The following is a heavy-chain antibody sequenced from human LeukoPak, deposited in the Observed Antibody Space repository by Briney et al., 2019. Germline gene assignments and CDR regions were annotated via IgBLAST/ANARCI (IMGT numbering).Heavy chain of an antibody. CDR3: ARDPFYGDADFDY. CDR2: IKSDGSST. Sequence: PGGSLRLSCAASGFTFSHYWMHWVRQAPGKGLVWVSRIKSDGSSTTYADSVKGRFTISRDNAKNMVYLQMNSLRAEDTAVYYCARDPFYGDADFDYWGQGTLVTVSS. J-gene: IGHJ4*02. CDR1: GFTFSHYW. V-gene: IGHV3-74*01. D-gene: IGHD4-17*01.